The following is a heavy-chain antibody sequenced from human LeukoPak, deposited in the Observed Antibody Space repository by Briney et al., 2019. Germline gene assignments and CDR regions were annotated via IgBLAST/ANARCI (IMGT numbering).Heavy chain of an antibody. CDR1: GDSVSINSAA. Sequence: SQTLSLTSAISGDSVSINSAASNWIRQSPSSGLEWLGRTYYRSKWYNDYAVSVQSRITINPDTSKNQFSLQLNSVTPEDTAVYFCARDFSGWSGRFDYWGQGTLVTVSS. D-gene: IGHD6-19*01. CDR2: TYYRSKWYN. V-gene: IGHV6-1*01. J-gene: IGHJ4*02. CDR3: ARDFSGWSGRFDY.